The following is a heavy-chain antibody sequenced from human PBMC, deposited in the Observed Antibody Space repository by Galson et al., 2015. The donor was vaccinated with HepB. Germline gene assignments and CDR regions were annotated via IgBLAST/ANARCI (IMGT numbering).Heavy chain of an antibody. CDR2: ITGSGGTT. CDR1: GFTFNRYA. J-gene: IGHJ4*02. Sequence: SLRLSCAVSGFTFNRYAMTWVRQAPGKGLEWVSVITGSGGTTFYADSVKGRFTITRDNYRNPLYLQMNSLRDEDTGVYYCVKNDGHSYGFAHSWGQGTLVTVSS. D-gene: IGHD5-18*01. V-gene: IGHV3-23*01. CDR3: VKNDGHSYGFAHS.